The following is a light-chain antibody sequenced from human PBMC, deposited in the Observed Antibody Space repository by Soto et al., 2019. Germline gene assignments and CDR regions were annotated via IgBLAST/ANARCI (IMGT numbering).Light chain of an antibody. CDR1: QSVVKSY. CDR3: QQDYNLPWT. CDR2: ATS. Sequence: EIVMTQSPATLSLSPGERATLSCRASQSVVKSYLSWYQQRPGQAPRLLIYATSTRATGIPARFSGDGSGTDFTLTISSLQPEDFAIYYCQQDYNLPWTFGRGTKVDIK. J-gene: IGKJ1*01. V-gene: IGKV3D-7*01.